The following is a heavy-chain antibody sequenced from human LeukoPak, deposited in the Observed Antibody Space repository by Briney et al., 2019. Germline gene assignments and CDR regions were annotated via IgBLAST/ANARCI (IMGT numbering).Heavy chain of an antibody. Sequence: GGSLRLSCVGSGFTFTDYWMSWVRLGPGKGLEWVASIPPDGSVARYVDSLKGRFTISRDDARSSVFLQMNSLRAEDTAVYYCARLLGGVTTFDYWGQGALVTVSS. CDR3: ARLLGGVTTFDY. V-gene: IGHV3-7*01. D-gene: IGHD2-21*02. CDR1: GFTFTDYW. CDR2: IPPDGSVA. J-gene: IGHJ4*02.